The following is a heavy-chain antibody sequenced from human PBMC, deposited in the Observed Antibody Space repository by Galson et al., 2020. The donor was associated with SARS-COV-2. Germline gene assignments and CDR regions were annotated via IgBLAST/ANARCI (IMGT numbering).Heavy chain of an antibody. CDR1: GYTLTSYG. D-gene: IGHD3-10*01. CDR3: ARDSDYYYYGSGGDNLRYSVDV. J-gene: IGHJ6*02. Sequence: ASVKVPCKASGYTLTSYGFSWVRQPPGQGLEWMGWISAHNGNTTHAQQLQARVTMTTDTSTCTAYMDQRSLGSDATAVYYCARDSDYYYYGSGGDNLRYSVDVWGQEATFIVSS. CDR2: ISAHNGNT. V-gene: IGHV1-18*01.